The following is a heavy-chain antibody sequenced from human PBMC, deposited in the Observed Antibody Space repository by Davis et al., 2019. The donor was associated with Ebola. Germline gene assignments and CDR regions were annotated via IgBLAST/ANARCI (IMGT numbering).Heavy chain of an antibody. CDR3: ARPRIQLWGFDAFDI. J-gene: IGHJ3*02. D-gene: IGHD5-18*01. Sequence: KISCKGSGYSFTNYWIGWVRQMPGKGLEWMGGIIPIFGTANYAQKFQGRVTITADESTSTAYMELSSLRSEDTAVYYCARPRIQLWGFDAFDIWGQGTMVTVSS. CDR1: GYSFTNYW. CDR2: IIPIFGTA. V-gene: IGHV1-69*01.